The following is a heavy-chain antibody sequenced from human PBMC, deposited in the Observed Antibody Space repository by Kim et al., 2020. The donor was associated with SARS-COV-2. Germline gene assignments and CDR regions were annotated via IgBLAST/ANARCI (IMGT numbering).Heavy chain of an antibody. V-gene: IGHV3-33*03. D-gene: IGHD2-2*01. CDR3: ARCSSIFYYYGMDV. Sequence: GSVKARFTTSRDNSKNTLYQQMNSLRAEDTAVYYCARCSSIFYYYGMDVWGQGTTVTVSS. J-gene: IGHJ6*02.